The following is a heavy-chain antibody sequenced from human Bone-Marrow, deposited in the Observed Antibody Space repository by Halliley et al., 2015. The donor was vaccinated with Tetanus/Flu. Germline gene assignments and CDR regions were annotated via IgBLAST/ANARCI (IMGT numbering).Heavy chain of an antibody. J-gene: IGHJ4*02. CDR3: ATGGGYLIDY. D-gene: IGHD5-12*01. Sequence: KGLEWIGFIYNSGTTIYNPPLKGRVTISVDTSKNQLSLKLSSVIAADTAVYYCATGGGYLIDYWGQGTLLTVSS. V-gene: IGHV4-59*01. CDR2: IYNSGTT.